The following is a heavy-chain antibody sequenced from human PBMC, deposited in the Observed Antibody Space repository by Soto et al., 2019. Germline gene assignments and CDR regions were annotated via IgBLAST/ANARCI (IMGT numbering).Heavy chain of an antibody. Sequence: SVKVSCKASGFDFGSFGIQFLRQTRGRGLEWIGWIVVVSGSTNYARQFQGRVAISRDMSSSTAYLDLYDLKSDDTAVYFCSEAHQHMAMGWPVWGQGTTVTVSS. CDR3: SEAHQHMAMGWPV. J-gene: IGHJ6*02. CDR2: IVVVSGST. D-gene: IGHD1-26*01. V-gene: IGHV1-58*02. CDR1: GFDFGSFG.